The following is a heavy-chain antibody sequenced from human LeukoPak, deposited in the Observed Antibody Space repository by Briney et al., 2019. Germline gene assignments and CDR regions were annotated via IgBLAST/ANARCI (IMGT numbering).Heavy chain of an antibody. CDR1: GFTFSSYS. CDR2: ISSSSSYI. CDR3: ASTVETATTRDY. J-gene: IGHJ4*02. Sequence: GGSLRLSCAASGFTFSSYSMNWVRQAPGKGLEWVSSISSSSSYIYYADSVKGRFTISRDNAKNSLYLQMNSLRAEDTAVYYCASTVETATTRDYWGQGTLVTVSS. V-gene: IGHV3-21*01. D-gene: IGHD5-24*01.